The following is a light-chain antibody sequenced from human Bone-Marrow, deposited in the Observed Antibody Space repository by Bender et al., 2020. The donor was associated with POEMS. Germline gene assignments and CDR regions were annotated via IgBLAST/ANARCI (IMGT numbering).Light chain of an antibody. J-gene: IGLJ2*01. CDR3: QLADITGTHVV. CDR2: KDS. Sequence: SYELTQPPSVSVSPGQTARITCYGDALPKQYGFWYQQKPGQAPVMVISKDSERPSGIPERFSGSSSGITVTLTISGVQAEDEAVYYCQLADITGTHVVFGGGTKLAVL. CDR1: ALPKQY. V-gene: IGLV3-25*03.